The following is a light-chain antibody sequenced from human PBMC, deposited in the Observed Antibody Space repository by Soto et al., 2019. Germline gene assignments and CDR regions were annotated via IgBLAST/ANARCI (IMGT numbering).Light chain of an antibody. J-gene: IGLJ2*01. Sequence: QSALTQPASVSGSPGQSITISCTGTSSDVGGYNYVSWYQQHPGEAPKLMIYDVSNRPSGVSNRFSGSKSGNTASLTISGLQAEDDADYYCSSYTSSSTYVVFGGGTKLTVL. CDR3: SSYTSSSTYVV. CDR2: DVS. V-gene: IGLV2-14*01. CDR1: SSDVGGYNY.